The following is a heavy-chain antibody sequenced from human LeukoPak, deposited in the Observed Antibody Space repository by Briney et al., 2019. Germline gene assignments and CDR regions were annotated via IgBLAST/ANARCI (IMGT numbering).Heavy chain of an antibody. CDR3: ARPMGYCSSTSCHPHAFDI. CDR1: GGSISSSSYY. Sequence: SETLSLTCTVSGGSISSSSYYWGWIRQPPGKWLEWIGSIYYSGSTYYNPSLKSRVTISVDTSKNQFSLKLSSVTAADTAVYYCARPMGYCSSTSCHPHAFDIWGQGTMVTVSS. V-gene: IGHV4-39*01. CDR2: IYYSGST. J-gene: IGHJ3*02. D-gene: IGHD2-2*01.